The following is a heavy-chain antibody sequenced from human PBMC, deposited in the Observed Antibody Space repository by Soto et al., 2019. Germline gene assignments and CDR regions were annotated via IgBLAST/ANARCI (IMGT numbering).Heavy chain of an antibody. Sequence: SETLSLTCAVYGGSFSGYYWSWIRQPPGKGLEWIGEINHSGSTNYNPSLKSRVTISVDTSKNQFSLKLSSVTAADTAVYYCARIRDPKRRKYSSSSQYYYYYYMDVWGKGTTVTVSS. V-gene: IGHV4-34*01. D-gene: IGHD6-6*01. CDR3: ARIRDPKRRKYSSSSQYYYYYYMDV. J-gene: IGHJ6*03. CDR2: INHSGST. CDR1: GGSFSGYY.